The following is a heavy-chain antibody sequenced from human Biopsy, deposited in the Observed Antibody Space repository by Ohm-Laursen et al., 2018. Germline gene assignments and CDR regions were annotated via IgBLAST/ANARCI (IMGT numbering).Heavy chain of an antibody. Sequence: SSVKVSCKTSGYTFTSYDITWVRQATGQGPEWMGWMNPISGNTGYAHKFRGRVTMTSDSSISTAYLEVSSLTFEDTAVYYCARAVRYRLLSDPWGQGTLVTVSS. CDR2: MNPISGNT. V-gene: IGHV1-8*01. D-gene: IGHD2/OR15-2a*01. J-gene: IGHJ5*02. CDR1: GYTFTSYD. CDR3: ARAVRYRLLSDP.